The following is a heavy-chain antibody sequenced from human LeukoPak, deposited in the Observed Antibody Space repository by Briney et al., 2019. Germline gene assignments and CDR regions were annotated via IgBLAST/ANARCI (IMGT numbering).Heavy chain of an antibody. Sequence: GGSLRLSCAASGFTFSSYSMNWVRQAPGKGLEWVSSISSSSNYIYYADSVKGRFTISRDNAKNSLYLQMNSLRAEDTAVYYCARGDYGDNYYYYGMDVWGQGTTVTVS. D-gene: IGHD4-17*01. J-gene: IGHJ6*02. CDR3: ARGDYGDNYYYYGMDV. V-gene: IGHV3-21*01. CDR2: ISSSSNYI. CDR1: GFTFSSYS.